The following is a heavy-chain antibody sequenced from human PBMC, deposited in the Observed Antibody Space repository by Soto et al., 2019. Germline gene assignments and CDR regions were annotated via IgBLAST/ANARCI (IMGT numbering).Heavy chain of an antibody. D-gene: IGHD6-19*01. CDR1: GGSFSRGGYY. J-gene: IGHJ2*01. Sequence: SQTLSLTCTVSGGSFSRGGYYWSWIRQHPGGGLEWFGYIYYSGSTYYNPSLQRRVTISVDTSKNQFSLKLSSVTAADTAVYYCARELAPYSSGLLNWYFDLWGRGTLVTVSS. CDR3: ARELAPYSSGLLNWYFDL. CDR2: IYYSGST. V-gene: IGHV4-31*03.